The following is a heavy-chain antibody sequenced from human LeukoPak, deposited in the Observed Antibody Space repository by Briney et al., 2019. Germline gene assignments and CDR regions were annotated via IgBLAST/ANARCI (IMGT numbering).Heavy chain of an antibody. V-gene: IGHV3-11*01. CDR3: ARGARGRRQLWLFDY. CDR2: VSDSGNTT. CDR1: GFSFSDYY. Sequence: GGSLRLSCAASGFSFSDYYMSWIRQGPGQGLEFFSYVSDSGNTTYYADSVKGRFTISRDKVKNSLYLQLASLRAEDTAVYYCARGARGRRQLWLFDYWGQGTLVTVSS. J-gene: IGHJ4*02. D-gene: IGHD5-18*01.